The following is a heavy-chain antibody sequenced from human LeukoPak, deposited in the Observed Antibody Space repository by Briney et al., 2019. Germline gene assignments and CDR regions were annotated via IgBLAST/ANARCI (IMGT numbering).Heavy chain of an antibody. Sequence: PGGSLRLSCAAPGFTVSSNYMSWVRQAPGKGLEWVSVIYSGGSTYYADSVKGRFTISRDNSKNTLYLQLNSLRAEDTAVYYCARGAREAFDIWGQGTMVTVSS. J-gene: IGHJ3*02. CDR3: ARGAREAFDI. V-gene: IGHV3-53*01. CDR2: IYSGGST. CDR1: GFTVSSNY.